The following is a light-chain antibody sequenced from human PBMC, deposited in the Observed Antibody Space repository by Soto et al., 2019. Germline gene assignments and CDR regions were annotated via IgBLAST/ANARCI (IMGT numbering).Light chain of an antibody. J-gene: IGKJ3*01. Sequence: EIVLTQSPATLSLSPGERATLSCRASQSLTTYLAWYQQKPGQAPRLLIYDASNRATGIPARFSGSGSGTEFTLSISSLEPEDFAVDYCQQRSNWPGTFGPGTKVEIK. CDR2: DAS. CDR1: QSLTTY. V-gene: IGKV3-11*01. CDR3: QQRSNWPGT.